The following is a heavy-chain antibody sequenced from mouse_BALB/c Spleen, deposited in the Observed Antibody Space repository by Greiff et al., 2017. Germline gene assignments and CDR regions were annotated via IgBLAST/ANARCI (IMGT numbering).Heavy chain of an antibody. CDR2: IDPETGGT. D-gene: IGHD1-1*01. CDR1: GYTFTDYE. CDR3: TGEYYGWFDY. V-gene: IGHV1-15*01. Sequence: VKLKESGAELVRPGASVTLSCKASGYTFTDYEMHWVKQTPVHGLEWIGAIDPETGGTAYNKKFKGKATLTADKSSSTAYMELRSLTSEDSADYYCTGEYYGWFDYWGQGTTVTVSA. J-gene: IGHJ3*01.